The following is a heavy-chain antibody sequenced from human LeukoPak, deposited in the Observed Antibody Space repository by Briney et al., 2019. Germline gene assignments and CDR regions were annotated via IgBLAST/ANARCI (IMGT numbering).Heavy chain of an antibody. V-gene: IGHV3-48*03. CDR1: GFTFSSYE. D-gene: IGHD2-21*01. CDR2: ICSSDSTT. CDR3: VRGGHHSVDY. J-gene: IGHJ4*02. Sequence: GRSLRLSCVASGFTFSSYEMNWVRQAPGKGLEWLSYICSSDSTTHYADSVKCRFTISRDNAKNSLYLQMNSLRVEDTAVYYCVRGGHHSVDYWGQGTLVTVSS.